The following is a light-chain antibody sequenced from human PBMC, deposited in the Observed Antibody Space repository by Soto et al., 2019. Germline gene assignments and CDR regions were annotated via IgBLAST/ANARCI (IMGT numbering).Light chain of an antibody. Sequence: EIVLTQSPGTLSLSPGERATLSCRASQSVSSSYLARYQQKPGQAPRLLIYGASSRATGIPDRFSGSGSGTAFTLTINRLEPEDFAVYYCQQYGSSGYTFGQGTKLEIK. CDR2: GAS. CDR1: QSVSSSY. CDR3: QQYGSSGYT. V-gene: IGKV3-20*01. J-gene: IGKJ2*01.